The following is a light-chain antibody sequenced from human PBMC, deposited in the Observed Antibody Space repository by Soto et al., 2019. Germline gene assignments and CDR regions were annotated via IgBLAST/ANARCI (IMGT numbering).Light chain of an antibody. CDR3: QQRQYWPPIT. CDR2: DAS. Sequence: VLTQSPATLSLSPGERATLSCRASQSVSSYLAWYQQKPSQAPRLLIYDASNRATGIPARFSGSGSGTDFTLTISSLEPEDFAIYYCQQRQYWPPITFGQGTRLEIK. J-gene: IGKJ5*01. V-gene: IGKV3-11*01. CDR1: QSVSSY.